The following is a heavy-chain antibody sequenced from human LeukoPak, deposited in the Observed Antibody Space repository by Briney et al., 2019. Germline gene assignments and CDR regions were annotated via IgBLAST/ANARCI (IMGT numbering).Heavy chain of an antibody. Sequence: SETLSLTCTVSGGSISSSSYYWGWIRQPPGKGLEWIGSIYYSGTTYYNPSLKSRVTISVDTSKNQFSLKLSSVTAADTAVYYCARDLRSYSSGWYVRGFDPWGQGTLVTVSS. CDR2: IYYSGTT. J-gene: IGHJ5*02. V-gene: IGHV4-39*07. CDR3: ARDLRSYSSGWYVRGFDP. D-gene: IGHD6-19*01. CDR1: GGSISSSSYY.